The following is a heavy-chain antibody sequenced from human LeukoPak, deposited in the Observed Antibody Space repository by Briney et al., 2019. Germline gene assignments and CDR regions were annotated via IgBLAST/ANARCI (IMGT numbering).Heavy chain of an antibody. CDR3: ARVLSTFYYDSSGYYYWDY. V-gene: IGHV3-21*01. Sequence: PGGSLRLSCAASGFTFSAYSMNWVRQAPGKGLEWVSSISSSSSYIYYADSVKGRFTISRDNAKNSLYLQMNSLRAEDTAVYYCARVLSTFYYDSSGYYYWDYWGQGTLVTVSS. D-gene: IGHD3-22*01. J-gene: IGHJ4*02. CDR1: GFTFSAYS. CDR2: ISSSSSYI.